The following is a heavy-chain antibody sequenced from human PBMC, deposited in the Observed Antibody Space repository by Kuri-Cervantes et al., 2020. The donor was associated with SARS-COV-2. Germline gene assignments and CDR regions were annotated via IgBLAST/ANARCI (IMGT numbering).Heavy chain of an antibody. CDR2: MNPNSGGT. V-gene: IGHV1-2*04. J-gene: IGHJ6*02. CDR1: GYTFTDYY. Sequence: ASVKVSCKASGYTFTDYYMHWVRQAPGQGLEWMGWMNPNSGGTNSAQKFQGWVTMTRDTSISTAYMELSRLRSDDTAVYYCARGMVRGLIQYYYYGMDVWGQGTTVTVSS. D-gene: IGHD3-10*01. CDR3: ARGMVRGLIQYYYYGMDV.